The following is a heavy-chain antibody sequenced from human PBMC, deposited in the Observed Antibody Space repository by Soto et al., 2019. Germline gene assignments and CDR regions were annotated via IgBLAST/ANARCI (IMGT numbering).Heavy chain of an antibody. D-gene: IGHD6-6*01. CDR3: ASGPTLAARLGWNYFDP. CDR2: IHGGGNK. Sequence: PGGSLRLSCATSGLNVNINYVTWVLQAPWKGLEWLSIIHGGGNKFYSDSVKGRFTISRDTSKNTVYLQMSSLTVDDTAVYYCASGPTLAARLGWNYFDPWGQGTLVTVSS. CDR1: GLNVNINY. V-gene: IGHV3-53*01. J-gene: IGHJ5*02.